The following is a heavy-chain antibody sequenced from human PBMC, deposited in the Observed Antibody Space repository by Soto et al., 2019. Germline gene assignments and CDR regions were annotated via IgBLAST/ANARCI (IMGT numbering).Heavy chain of an antibody. Sequence: LVQSGPEVKKPGTSVKVSCKTSGFTFGSSAVQWVRQVRGQRLEWIGWIVVASGYPNVAQKFQDRVSLTRDLSTNTAFMXLXXXXSXXXXXYXXXXDIIGVAVDFDHXGXRTXXSFSS. V-gene: IGHV1-58*01. CDR3: XXDIIGVAVDFDH. CDR2: IVVASGYP. J-gene: IGHJ4*01. D-gene: IGHD6-19*01. CDR1: GFTFGSSA.